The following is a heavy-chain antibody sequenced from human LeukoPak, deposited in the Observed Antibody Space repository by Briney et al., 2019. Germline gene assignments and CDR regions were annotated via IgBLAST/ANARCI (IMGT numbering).Heavy chain of an antibody. J-gene: IGHJ4*02. V-gene: IGHV4-34*01. D-gene: IGHD5/OR15-5a*01. Sequence: SETLSLTCAVYGGSFSGYYWSWIRQPPGKGLEWIGEINHSGSTNYNPSLKSRVTMSVDTSKKQFSLKMTSVTAADTAVYYCARSSGDKSTMDHWGQGTLVTVSS. CDR3: ARSSGDKSTMDH. CDR1: GGSFSGYY. CDR2: INHSGST.